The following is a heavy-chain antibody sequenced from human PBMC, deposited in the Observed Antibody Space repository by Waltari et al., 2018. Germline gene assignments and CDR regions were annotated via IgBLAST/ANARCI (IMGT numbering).Heavy chain of an antibody. CDR2: NIHIFGTA. CDR3: ASRSTGYSGSYYPFDY. J-gene: IGHJ4*02. Sequence: QVQLVQSGAEVKKPGSSVKVSCKASGGTFSSYAISWVRQAPGQGLEWMGGNIHIFGTANYAQKFQGRVKITADESTSTAYMELRSLRAEDTAVYYCASRSTGYSGSYYPFDYWGQGTLVTVSS. D-gene: IGHD1-26*01. CDR1: GGTFSSYA. V-gene: IGHV1-69*01.